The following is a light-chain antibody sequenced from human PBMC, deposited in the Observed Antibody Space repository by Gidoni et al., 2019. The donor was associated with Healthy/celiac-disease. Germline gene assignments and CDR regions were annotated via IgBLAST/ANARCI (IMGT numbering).Light chain of an antibody. CDR3: QQRSHCPLT. J-gene: IGKJ4*01. V-gene: IGKV3-11*01. CDR2: DAS. Sequence: EIELTQYPATLYWSQGERATLSGRASQSVSSYVAWYQQKPGQAPRLLIYDASNRATGIPARFSASVSWTDFTLTISSLEPADFAVYYCQQRSHCPLTFGGGTKVEIK. CDR1: QSVSSY.